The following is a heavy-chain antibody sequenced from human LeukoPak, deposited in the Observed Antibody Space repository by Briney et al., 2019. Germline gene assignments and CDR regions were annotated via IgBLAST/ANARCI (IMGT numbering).Heavy chain of an antibody. D-gene: IGHD3-3*01. CDR1: GFTFSNYA. J-gene: IGHJ6*03. Sequence: PGGSLRLSCAASGFTFSNYAMSWVRQAPGKGLEWVSVISGSGRSTYYADPVKGRITISRDNSKNTLYLQMTSLRAEDTAVYYCARGGDFWSGYSRGYYMDVWGKGTTVTVSS. CDR2: ISGSGRST. V-gene: IGHV3-23*01. CDR3: ARGGDFWSGYSRGYYMDV.